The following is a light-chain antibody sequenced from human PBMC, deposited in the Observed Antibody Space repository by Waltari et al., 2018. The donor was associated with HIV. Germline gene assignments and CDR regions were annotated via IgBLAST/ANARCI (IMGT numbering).Light chain of an antibody. J-gene: IGLJ3*02. V-gene: IGLV2-23*02. CDR2: EVS. CDR3: CSYAGSSTLV. Sequence: QSALTQPASVHGSPGQSITISCTGTSSHIGTYNLVSWHQQHPGKAPKTLIYEVSQRPSGVSNRFSGSKSGNTASLTISGLQAEDEADYYCCSYAGSSTLVFGGGTKVSVL. CDR1: SSHIGTYNL.